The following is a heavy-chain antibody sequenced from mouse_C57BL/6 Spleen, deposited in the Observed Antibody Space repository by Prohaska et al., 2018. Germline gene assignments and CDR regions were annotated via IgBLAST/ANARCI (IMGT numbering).Heavy chain of an antibody. CDR3: TSPYYGSSYGYFDV. J-gene: IGHJ1*03. D-gene: IGHD1-1*01. CDR2: IDPETGGT. V-gene: IGHV1-15*01. CDR1: VYTFTDYE. Sequence: QVQLQQSGAELVRPGASVTLSCKASVYTFTDYEMHWVTQTPVHGLEWIGAIDPETGGTADNQKFKGKAILTADKSSSTAYMELRSLTSEDSAVYYCTSPYYGSSYGYFDVWGTGTTVTVSS.